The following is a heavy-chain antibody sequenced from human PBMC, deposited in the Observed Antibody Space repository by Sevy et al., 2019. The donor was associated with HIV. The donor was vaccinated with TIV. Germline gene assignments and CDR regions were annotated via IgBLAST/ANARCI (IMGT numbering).Heavy chain of an antibody. Sequence: GGSLRLSCTSSGFTFGDYAMSWFRQAPGKGLEWVAFIRRNSHKPYGGKTEYAASVKGRFTISRDDSKSIAYLQMISLKTEDTAVYYCTRALATADTPEYYFDYWGQGILVTVSS. V-gene: IGHV3-49*03. CDR2: IRRNSHKPYGGKT. J-gene: IGHJ4*02. D-gene: IGHD5-12*01. CDR3: TRALATADTPEYYFDY. CDR1: GFTFGDYA.